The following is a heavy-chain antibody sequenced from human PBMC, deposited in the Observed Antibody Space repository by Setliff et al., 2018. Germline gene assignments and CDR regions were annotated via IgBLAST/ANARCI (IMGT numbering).Heavy chain of an antibody. D-gene: IGHD3-16*02. V-gene: IGHV1-2*02. Sequence: GASVKVSCKASGYTFTGHFLHWVRQAPGRGLEWMGWINPDSGDTHSPQNFQGRVRMTRDTSMSTVYMELTRLTSDDTAVYYCTRSSSYGMRYWFGSWGQGPLVTVSS. CDR1: GYTFTGHF. J-gene: IGHJ5*01. CDR2: INPDSGDT. CDR3: TRSSSYGMRYWFGS.